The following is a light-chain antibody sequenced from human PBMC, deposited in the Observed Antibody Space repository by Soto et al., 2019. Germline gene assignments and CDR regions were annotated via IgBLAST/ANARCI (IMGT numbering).Light chain of an antibody. CDR3: QKYNSAPALT. V-gene: IGKV1-27*01. CDR1: QGISNY. CDR2: AAS. J-gene: IGKJ4*01. Sequence: DIQMTQSPSSLSASVGDRVTITCRASQGISNYLAWYQQKPGQVPTLLIYAASTLQSGVPSRFSGSGSGTDFTLTISSLQPEDVATYYCQKYNSAPALTFGGGTKVEIK.